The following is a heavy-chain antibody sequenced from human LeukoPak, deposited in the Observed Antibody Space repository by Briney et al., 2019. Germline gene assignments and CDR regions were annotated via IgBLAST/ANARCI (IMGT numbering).Heavy chain of an antibody. CDR3: AREGSKAVAGPDY. V-gene: IGHV1-3*01. D-gene: IGHD6-19*01. CDR1: GYTFTSYA. Sequence: ASVKVSCKASGYTFTSYAMHWVRQAPGQRLEWMGWINAGNANTKYSQKFQGRVTITRDTSASTAYMELSSLRSEDTAVYYCAREGSKAVAGPDYWGQGTLVTVSS. CDR2: INAGNANT. J-gene: IGHJ4*02.